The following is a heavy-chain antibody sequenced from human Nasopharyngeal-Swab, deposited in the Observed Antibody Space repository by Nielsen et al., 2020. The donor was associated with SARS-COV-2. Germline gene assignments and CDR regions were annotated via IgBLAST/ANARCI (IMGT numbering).Heavy chain of an antibody. CDR1: GFTFSNYA. CDR3: AKEDDSSGGGMDV. CDR2: ISGSGGIP. Sequence: GGSLRLSCAASGFTFSNYAMTWVRQAPGKGLEWVSVISGSGGIPHYADSVKGRFTISRDNSKNTMYLEMNSLRVEDTAVHYCAKEDDSSGGGMDVWGQGTTVSVSS. J-gene: IGHJ6*02. V-gene: IGHV3-23*01. D-gene: IGHD3-22*01.